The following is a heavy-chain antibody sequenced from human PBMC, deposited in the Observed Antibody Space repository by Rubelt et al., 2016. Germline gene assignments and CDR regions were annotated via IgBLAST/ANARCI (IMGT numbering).Heavy chain of an antibody. V-gene: IGHV3-15*01. CDR2: IKSKTDGGTT. Sequence: EVQLVESGGGLVKPGGSLRLSCAASGFTFSNAWMSWVRQAPGKGLEWVGRIKSKTDGGTTDYAAPGKGRFTISREDSKKTRDLQRNSLKTEDTAGYYCTSPYVCGSYRWLGGQGTLVTVSS. CDR1: GFTFSNAW. J-gene: IGHJ4*02. D-gene: IGHD3-16*02. CDR3: TSPYVCGSYRWL.